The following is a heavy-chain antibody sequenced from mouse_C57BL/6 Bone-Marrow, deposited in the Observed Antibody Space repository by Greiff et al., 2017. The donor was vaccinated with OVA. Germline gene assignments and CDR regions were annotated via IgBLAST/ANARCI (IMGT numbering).Heavy chain of an antibody. Sequence: VQLQQSGAELVRPGTSVKVSCKASGYAFTNYLIEWVKQRPGQGLEWIGVINPGSGGTTYNEKFKGKATLTADKSSSTAYMPLSSLTSEDSAVYFCARSPFYYYGSDAMDYWGQGTSVTVSS. CDR1: GYAFTNYL. CDR3: ARSPFYYYGSDAMDY. D-gene: IGHD1-1*01. CDR2: INPGSGGT. J-gene: IGHJ4*01. V-gene: IGHV1-54*01.